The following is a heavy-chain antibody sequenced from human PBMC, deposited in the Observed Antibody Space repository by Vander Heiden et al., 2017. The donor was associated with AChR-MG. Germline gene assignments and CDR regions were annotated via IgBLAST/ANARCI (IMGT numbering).Heavy chain of an antibody. J-gene: IGHJ4*02. CDR1: GFTFSSYA. Sequence: QVPLVESGGGVVQPGRSLRLSCAASGFTFSSYARHWVRQAPGKGLEWVAVISYDGSNKYYADSVKGRFTISRDNSKNTLYLQMNSLRAEDTAVYYCARVRGVVVTAPLTVWGQGTLVTVSS. D-gene: IGHD2-15*01. V-gene: IGHV3-30-3*01. CDR3: ARVRGVVVTAPLTV. CDR2: ISYDGSNK.